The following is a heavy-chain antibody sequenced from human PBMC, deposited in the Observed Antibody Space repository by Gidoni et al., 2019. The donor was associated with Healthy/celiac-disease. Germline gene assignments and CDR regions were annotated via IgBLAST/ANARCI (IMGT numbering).Heavy chain of an antibody. D-gene: IGHD3-10*01. CDR3: ARDPGVFRY. J-gene: IGHJ4*02. CDR2: INQDGSEK. Sequence: EVQLVESGGGLVQPGGSLRLSCAASGFTFSSYWLTWVRQAPGKGLEWVANINQDGSEKYYVDSVKGRFTISRDNAKNSLYLQMNSLRAEDTAVYYCARDPGVFRYWGQGALVTVSS. V-gene: IGHV3-7*01. CDR1: GFTFSSYW.